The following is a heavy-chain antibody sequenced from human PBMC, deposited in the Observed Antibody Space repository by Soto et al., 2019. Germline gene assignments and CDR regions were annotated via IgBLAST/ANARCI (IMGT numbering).Heavy chain of an antibody. J-gene: IGHJ4*02. CDR1: GFTFSSYA. CDR2: ISGSGGST. V-gene: IGHV3-23*01. CDR3: AKARSPLGTQTFDY. Sequence: GSLRLSCAASGFTFSSYAMSWVRQAPGKGPEWVSAISGSGGSTYYADSVKGRFTISRDNSKNTLYLQMNSLRAEDTAVYYCAKARSPLGTQTFDYWGQGTQVTVSS. D-gene: IGHD1-1*01.